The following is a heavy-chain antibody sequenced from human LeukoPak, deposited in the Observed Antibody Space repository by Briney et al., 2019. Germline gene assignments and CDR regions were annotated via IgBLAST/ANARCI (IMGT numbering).Heavy chain of an antibody. J-gene: IGHJ6*02. CDR3: ARDADYGDYPGYYYYYDMDV. Sequence: GGSLRLSCAASGFTFSSYSMNWVRQAPGKGLEWVSSISSSSSYIYYADSVKGRFTISRDNAKNSLYLQMNSLRAEDTAVYYCARDADYGDYPGYYYYYDMDVWGQGTTVTVSS. CDR2: ISSSSSYI. D-gene: IGHD4-17*01. CDR1: GFTFSSYS. V-gene: IGHV3-21*01.